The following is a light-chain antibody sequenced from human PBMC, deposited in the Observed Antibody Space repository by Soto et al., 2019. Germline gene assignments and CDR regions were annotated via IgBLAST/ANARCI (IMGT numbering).Light chain of an antibody. Sequence: IQLTRSPASLSASLGDRVTITCQASRGISSYLAWYQQKPGKAPKLLVYSASTLQSGVPSRFRGSGSGPDFTLTISSLQPEDSETYFCQQLNSYPQTFGQGTRLEIK. CDR3: QQLNSYPQT. CDR1: RGISSY. J-gene: IGKJ5*01. CDR2: SAS. V-gene: IGKV1-9*01.